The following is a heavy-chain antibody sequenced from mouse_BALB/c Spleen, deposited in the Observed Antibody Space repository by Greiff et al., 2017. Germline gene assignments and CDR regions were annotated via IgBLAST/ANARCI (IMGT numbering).Heavy chain of an antibody. D-gene: IGHD2-14*01. CDR1: GFSLSRYS. CDR3: AKHRYDAMDY. Sequence: VKLVESGPGLVAPSQSLSITCTVSGFSLSRYSVHWVRQPPGKGLEWLGVIWGGGSTYYNSALKSRLSISKDNSKSQVFLKMNSLQTDDTAMYYCAKHRYDAMDYWGQGTSVTVSS. CDR2: IWGGGST. J-gene: IGHJ4*01. V-gene: IGHV2-6-4*01.